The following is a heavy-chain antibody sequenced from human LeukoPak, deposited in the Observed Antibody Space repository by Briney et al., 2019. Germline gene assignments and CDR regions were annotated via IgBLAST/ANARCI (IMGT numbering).Heavy chain of an antibody. Sequence: GQSMRLAWVPSGLNFIDYSMNCDRHAAGDLREWISYIGFSSRNTKYAEAVRGRFTISRDKDRNPLYQQMNSLRVGDTAVYYCARDHRYAFDNWGDGTLVTVSS. J-gene: IGHJ4*01. CDR2: IGFSSRNT. CDR1: GLNFIDYS. V-gene: IGHV3-48*01. D-gene: IGHD5-12*01. CDR3: ARDHRYAFDN.